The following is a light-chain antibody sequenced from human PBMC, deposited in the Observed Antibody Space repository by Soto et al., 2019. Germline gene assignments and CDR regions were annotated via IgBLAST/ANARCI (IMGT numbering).Light chain of an antibody. CDR1: QSVSSN. J-gene: IGKJ2*01. CDR3: HQYNNWPPRNT. CDR2: GAS. V-gene: IGKV3-15*01. Sequence: EIVMTQSPATLSVSPGERATLSCRASQSVSSNLAWYQQNPGQAPRLLIYGASTRATGIPARFSGSGSGTEFTLTISSLQSEDFAVYYCHQYNNWPPRNTFGQGTKLEIK.